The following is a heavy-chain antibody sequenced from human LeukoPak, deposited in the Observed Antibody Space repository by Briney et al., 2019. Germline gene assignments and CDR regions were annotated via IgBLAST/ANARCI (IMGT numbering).Heavy chain of an antibody. CDR2: VNSDGSTI. CDR1: GFTFSSYW. V-gene: IGHV3-74*01. J-gene: IGHJ3*02. Sequence: GGSLRLSCAASGFTFSSYWMHWVRQAPGKGLVWVSRVNSDGSTISYADSVKGRFTISRDNSKNTLYLQMNSLRAEDMAVYYCARIEWERLGRAFDIWGQGTMVTVSS. CDR3: ARIEWERLGRAFDI. D-gene: IGHD1-26*01.